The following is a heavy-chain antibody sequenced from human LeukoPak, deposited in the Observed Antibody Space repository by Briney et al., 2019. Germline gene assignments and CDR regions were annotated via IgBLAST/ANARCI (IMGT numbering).Heavy chain of an antibody. CDR3: ARGVTMATITPLLY. J-gene: IGHJ4*02. CDR2: INSDGSST. CDR1: GFTFSSYW. Sequence: GGSLRLSCAASGFTFSSYWMHWVRQAPGRGLVWVSRINSDGSSTNYAASVKGRFTISRDNAKNTLYLQMNSLRAEDTAVYYCARGVTMATITPLLYWGQGTLVTVPS. D-gene: IGHD5-24*01. V-gene: IGHV3-74*01.